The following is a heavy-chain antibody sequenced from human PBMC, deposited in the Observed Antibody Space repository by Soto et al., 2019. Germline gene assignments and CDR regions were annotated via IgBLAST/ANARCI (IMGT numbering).Heavy chain of an antibody. CDR3: ASIPRRGYSYGIDY. Sequence: QVQLQESGPGLVKPSQTLSLTCNVYGGSISSGTSYWTWIRQHPGEGLEWIGHIYFTGATYSNPSLRSRLTMSVDTSKNQFSLKLTSVTAADTATYYCASIPRRGYSYGIDYWGHGTLVTVSS. V-gene: IGHV4-31*03. CDR2: IYFTGAT. D-gene: IGHD2-21*02. J-gene: IGHJ4*01. CDR1: GGSISSGTSY.